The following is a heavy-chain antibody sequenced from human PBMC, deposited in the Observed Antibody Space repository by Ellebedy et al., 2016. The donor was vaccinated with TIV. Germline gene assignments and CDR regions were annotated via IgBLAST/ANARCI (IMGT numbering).Heavy chain of an antibody. V-gene: IGHV1-8*01. Sequence: ASVKVSXXASGYTFTSYDINWVRQATGQGLEWMGWMNPNSGNTGYAQKFQGRVTMTRDTSITTAYMELSSLRSGDTAIYYCARGMYQLLPDDSWGQGTLVTVSS. CDR3: ARGMYQLLPDDS. J-gene: IGHJ4*02. D-gene: IGHD2-2*01. CDR1: GYTFTSYD. CDR2: MNPNSGNT.